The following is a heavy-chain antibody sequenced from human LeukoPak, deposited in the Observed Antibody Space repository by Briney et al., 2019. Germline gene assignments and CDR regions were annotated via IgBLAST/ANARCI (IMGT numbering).Heavy chain of an antibody. Sequence: SSETLSLTCAVSGGSISSGGYSWSWIRQPPGKGLEWIVNIYHSGSTYYNPSLKSRVTISVDRSKNQFSLKLSSVTAADTAVYYCASVYYYDSSGFFDYWGQGTLVTVSS. V-gene: IGHV4-30-2*01. J-gene: IGHJ4*02. D-gene: IGHD3-22*01. CDR2: IYHSGST. CDR1: GGSISSGGYS. CDR3: ASVYYYDSSGFFDY.